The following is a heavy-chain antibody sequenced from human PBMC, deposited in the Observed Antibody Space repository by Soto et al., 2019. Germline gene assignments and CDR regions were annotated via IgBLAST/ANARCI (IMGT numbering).Heavy chain of an antibody. V-gene: IGHV1-24*01. CDR1: GYTLTEVY. CDR3: ATLGYYDILTGYFVTHGEYHFVY. CDR2: FDPEDGET. D-gene: IGHD3-9*01. J-gene: IGHJ4*01. Sequence: ASVKVSCKVTGYTLTEVYMHWVRQAPGKGLEWMGGFDPEDGETIYAQKFQGRVTMTEDTSTDTAYMELSSLRSEDTAVYYCATLGYYDILTGYFVTHGEYHFVYWVPGTLVTVSS.